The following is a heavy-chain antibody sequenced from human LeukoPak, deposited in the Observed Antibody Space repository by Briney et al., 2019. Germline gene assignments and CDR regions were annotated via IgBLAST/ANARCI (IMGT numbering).Heavy chain of an antibody. CDR3: ARYGHSPYFDS. CDR2: INLGTGAT. D-gene: IGHD3-10*01. CDR1: GYSFTAYY. V-gene: IGHV1-2*02. J-gene: IGHJ4*02. Sequence: ASVKVSCKASGYSFTAYYMHWVRQAPGQGLEWMGWINLGTGATDYAQNFQGRVTMTRDTSITTAYMELSRLKFDDTAVYYCARYGHSPYFDSWGQGTLVTVSS.